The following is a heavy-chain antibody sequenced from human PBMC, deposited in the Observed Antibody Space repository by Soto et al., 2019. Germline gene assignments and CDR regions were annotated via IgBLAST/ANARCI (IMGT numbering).Heavy chain of an antibody. V-gene: IGHV5-51*01. D-gene: IGHD5-18*01. CDR2: IYPGDSDT. CDR3: ASTRGYSYGYPYYYYGMDV. Sequence: PGESLKISCKGSGYSFTSYWIGRVRQMPGKDLDWMGIIYPGDSDTRYSPSFQGQVTISADKSISTAYLQWSSLKASDTAMYYCASTRGYSYGYPYYYYGMDVWGQGTTVTVSS. J-gene: IGHJ6*02. CDR1: GYSFTSYW.